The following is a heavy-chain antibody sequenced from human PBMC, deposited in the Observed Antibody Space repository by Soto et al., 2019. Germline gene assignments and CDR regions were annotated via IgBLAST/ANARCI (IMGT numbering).Heavy chain of an antibody. D-gene: IGHD2-2*01. V-gene: IGHV1-69*06. CDR2: IIPIFGTA. CDR3: ARDKTRSFPDYGRDV. CDR1: GCPFSSYA. Sequence: SVKVSCKPSGCPFSSYAISCVRQAPGQGLEWVGGIIPIFGTANYAQKFPGRVTITADKPKSTAYMELSSLRSEDKAVYYCARDKTRSFPDYGRDVGGKGTTVTVSS. J-gene: IGHJ6*04.